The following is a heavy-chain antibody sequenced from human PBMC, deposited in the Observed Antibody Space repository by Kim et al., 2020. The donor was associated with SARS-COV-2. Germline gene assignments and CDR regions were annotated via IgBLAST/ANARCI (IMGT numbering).Heavy chain of an antibody. CDR3: AKSPYYYDSSGYYVIGWFDP. V-gene: IGHV3-23*01. CDR1: GFTFSSYA. Sequence: GGSLRLSCAASGFTFSSYAMSWVRQAPGKGLEWVSAISGSGGSTYYADSVKGRFTISRDNSKNTLYLQMNSLRAEDTAVYYCAKSPYYYDSSGYYVIGWFDPWGQGTLVTVSS. J-gene: IGHJ5*02. D-gene: IGHD3-22*01. CDR2: ISGSGGST.